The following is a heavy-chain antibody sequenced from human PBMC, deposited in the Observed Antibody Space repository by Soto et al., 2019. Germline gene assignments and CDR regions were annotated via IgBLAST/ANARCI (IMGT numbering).Heavy chain of an antibody. V-gene: IGHV3-23*01. CDR2: ISGSGGST. CDR1: GFTFSSYA. Sequence: GGSLRLSCAASGFTFSSYAMSWVRQAPGKVLEWVSAISGSGGSTYYADSVKGRFTISRGNSKNTLYLQMNSLRAEDTAVYYCAKDWPRIAVAGKYYYYYYGMDAWGQGTTVTVSS. J-gene: IGHJ6*02. D-gene: IGHD6-19*01. CDR3: AKDWPRIAVAGKYYYYYYGMDA.